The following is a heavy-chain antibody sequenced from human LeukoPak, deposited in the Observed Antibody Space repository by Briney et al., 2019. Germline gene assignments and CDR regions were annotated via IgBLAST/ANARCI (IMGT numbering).Heavy chain of an antibody. Sequence: PGGSLRLSCAASGFTFSSYGMHWVRQAPGKGLEWVAVISYDGSNKYYADSVKGRFTISRDNSKNTLYLQMNSLRAEDTAVYYCAKAVVRGVIITEFDYWGQGTLVTVSS. CDR3: AKAVVRGVIITEFDY. J-gene: IGHJ4*02. D-gene: IGHD3-10*01. V-gene: IGHV3-30*18. CDR2: ISYDGSNK. CDR1: GFTFSSYG.